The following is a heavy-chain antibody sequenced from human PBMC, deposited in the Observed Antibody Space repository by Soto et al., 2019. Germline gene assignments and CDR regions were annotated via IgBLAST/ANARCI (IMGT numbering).Heavy chain of an antibody. CDR1: GYTFTSYD. CDR3: ARACIAAAGTYYYYYGMDV. J-gene: IGHJ6*02. CDR2: MNPNSGNT. Sequence: QVQLVQSGAEVKKPGASVKVSCKASGYTFTSYDINWVRQATGQGLEWMGWMNPNSGNTGYAQKFQGRVTMTRNTXKRSAXXELSSLRSEDTAVYYCARACIAAAGTYYYYYGMDVWGQGTTVTVSS. V-gene: IGHV1-8*01. D-gene: IGHD6-13*01.